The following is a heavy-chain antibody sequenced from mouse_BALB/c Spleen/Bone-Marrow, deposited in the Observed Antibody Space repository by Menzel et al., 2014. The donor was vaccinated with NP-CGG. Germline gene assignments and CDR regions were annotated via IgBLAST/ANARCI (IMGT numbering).Heavy chain of an antibody. CDR3: ARWDGNYGYTMDY. Sequence: VQLQQSGAELVRPGTSVEMSCKAAGYSFTNYWIGWVKQRPGYGLEWIGDIYPGGGFPNYNEKFKGKATLTADTSSRTAYMQLRSLTSEDSAIYHCARWDGNYGYTMDYWGQGTSVTVSS. J-gene: IGHJ4*01. CDR1: GYSFTNYW. D-gene: IGHD2-1*01. CDR2: IYPGGGFP. V-gene: IGHV1-63*02.